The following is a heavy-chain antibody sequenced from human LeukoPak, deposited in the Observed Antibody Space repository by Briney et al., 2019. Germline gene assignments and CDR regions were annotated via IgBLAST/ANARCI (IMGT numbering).Heavy chain of an antibody. D-gene: IGHD3-3*01. Sequence: SVKVSCKASGGTFSSYAISWVRQAPGQGLEWMGGIIPIFGTANHAQKFQGGVTITADESTSTAYMELSSLRSEDTAVYYCARVGASYYDFWSGYYPHYYYYYYMDVWGKGTTVTVSS. CDR3: ARVGASYYDFWSGYYPHYYYYYYMDV. CDR1: GGTFSSYA. J-gene: IGHJ6*03. CDR2: IIPIFGTA. V-gene: IGHV1-69*13.